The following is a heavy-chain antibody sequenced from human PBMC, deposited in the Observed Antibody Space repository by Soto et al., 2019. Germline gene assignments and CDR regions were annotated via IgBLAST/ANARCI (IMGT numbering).Heavy chain of an antibody. CDR2: IIHVFGTA. J-gene: IGHJ6*02. CDR3: ARGDATKIVVTTYYAMDV. V-gene: IGHV1-69*12. CDR1: GGSLSNYG. D-gene: IGHD4-17*01. Sequence: QVQLVQSGAEVKKPGSSVKVSCKASGGSLSNYGISWVRQAPGQGLEWMGGIIHVFGTANYAQKFQGRVTLTADESTNIVYMDVTSMRSEDTAVYYCARGDATKIVVTTYYAMDVWGQGTTVTVSS.